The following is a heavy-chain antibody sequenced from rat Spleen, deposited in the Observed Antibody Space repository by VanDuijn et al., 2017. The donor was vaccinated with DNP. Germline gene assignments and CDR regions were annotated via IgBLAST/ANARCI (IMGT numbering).Heavy chain of an antibody. CDR2: IYTGSGGT. CDR1: GYTFTTYY. Sequence: QVQLQQSGAELAKPGSSVKISCKASGYTFTTYYIGWIKQTTGQGLEYIGYIYTGSGGTNYNEKFKGKATLTVGKSSSTAFMQLSSLTPVDTAVYYCARAYYYSSYWYFDFWGPGTMVTVSS. D-gene: IGHD1-2*01. J-gene: IGHJ1*01. CDR3: ARAYYYSSYWYFDF. V-gene: IGHV1-43*01.